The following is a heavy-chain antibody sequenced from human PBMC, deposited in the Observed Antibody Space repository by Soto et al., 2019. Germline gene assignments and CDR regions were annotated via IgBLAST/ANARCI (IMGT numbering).Heavy chain of an antibody. Sequence: SVKVSCKASGGTFSSYAISWVRQAPGQGLEWMGGIIPIFGTANYAQKFQGRVTITADESTSTAYMELSSLRSEDTAVYYCARYCSSTRCHYYYGMDVWGQGTTVTVSS. CDR3: ARYCSSTRCHYYYGMDV. CDR2: IIPIFGTA. CDR1: GGTFSSYA. V-gene: IGHV1-69*13. D-gene: IGHD2-2*01. J-gene: IGHJ6*02.